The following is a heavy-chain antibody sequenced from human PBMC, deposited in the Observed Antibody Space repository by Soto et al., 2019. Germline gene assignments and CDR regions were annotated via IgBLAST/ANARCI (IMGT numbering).Heavy chain of an antibody. D-gene: IGHD3-22*01. Sequence: HPGGSLRLSCAASGFTFSSYAMSWVRQAPGKGLEWVSAISGSGGSTYYADSVKGRFTISRDNSKNTLYLQMNSLRAEDTALFYCAKEVVTMIVVVIMVGMDVWGQGTTVTVSS. J-gene: IGHJ6*02. V-gene: IGHV3-23*01. CDR2: ISGSGGST. CDR3: AKEVVTMIVVVIMVGMDV. CDR1: GFTFSSYA.